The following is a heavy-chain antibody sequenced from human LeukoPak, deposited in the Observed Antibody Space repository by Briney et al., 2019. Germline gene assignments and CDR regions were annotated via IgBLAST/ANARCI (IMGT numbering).Heavy chain of an antibody. J-gene: IGHJ4*02. Sequence: GESLEISFRGSGSRFTTYWIGWVRQMPGKGLEWGGIIYPGDSGTNYSPSFQGQLTISVDKAISTAYLQWSSLKASDTAVYYCARLMPRGSSWYEFDYWGQGTLVTVSS. CDR1: GSRFTTYW. V-gene: IGHV5-51*01. D-gene: IGHD6-13*01. CDR2: IYPGDSGT. CDR3: ARLMPRGSSWYEFDY.